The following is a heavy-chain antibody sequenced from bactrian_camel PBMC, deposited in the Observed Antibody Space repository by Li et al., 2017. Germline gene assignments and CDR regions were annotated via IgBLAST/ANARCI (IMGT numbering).Heavy chain of an antibody. V-gene: IGHV3S54*01. Sequence: VQLVESGGGSVQAGGALRLSCVAPKTIFSVMGWFHEAPGKEREGVAVILPDTGTTYYADSVKGRFTISRDNAKYTVYLQLNSLKTEDMAMYYCATQYSQDWDLYYWGRGTQVTVS. CDR3: ATQYSQDWDLYY. CDR2: ILPDTGTT. D-gene: IGHD1*01. CDR1: KTIFSV. J-gene: IGHJ4*01.